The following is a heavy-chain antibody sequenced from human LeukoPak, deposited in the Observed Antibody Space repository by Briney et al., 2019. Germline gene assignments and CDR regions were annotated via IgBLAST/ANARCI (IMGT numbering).Heavy chain of an antibody. CDR2: IYSSGIT. V-gene: IGHV4-59*01. D-gene: IGHD3-22*01. CDR3: ASDASDYYGRSGYYFPFDY. Sequence: SETLSLTCTVSGGSISSYYWSWIRQPPGKGLEWIGHIYSSGITSYNPSLKSRLTISVDTSRKQFSLKLTSVTAADTAVYYCASDASDYYGRSGYYFPFDYWGQGILVTVSS. J-gene: IGHJ4*02. CDR1: GGSISSYY.